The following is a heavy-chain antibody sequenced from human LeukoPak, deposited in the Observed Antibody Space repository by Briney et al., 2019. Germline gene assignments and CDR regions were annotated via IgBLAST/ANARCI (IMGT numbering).Heavy chain of an antibody. J-gene: IGHJ4*02. D-gene: IGHD5-24*01. CDR1: GGSVSGYY. CDR3: ARESRDVETEGFDY. V-gene: IGHV4-59*02. CDR2: IYYSGST. Sequence: SETLSLTCTVSGGSVSGYYWTWIRQPPGKGLEWIGYIYYSGSTKYNPSLKSRVTLSVDTSKNQFSLKLNSVTAADTAVYYRARESRDVETEGFDYWGQGTLVTVSS.